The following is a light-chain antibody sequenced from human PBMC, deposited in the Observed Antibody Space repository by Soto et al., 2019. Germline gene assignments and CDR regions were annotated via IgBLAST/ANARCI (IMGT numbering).Light chain of an antibody. CDR3: TSWTSSNSYV. V-gene: IGLV2-14*01. Sequence: QSALTQPASVSGSPAQSITISCTGTSSDVGAYNYVSWYQQYPGKAPKLMIFDVRNRPSGISHRFSGSKSGDTASLTISGLQAEYEADYYCTSWTSSNSYVFGTGTKVTVL. CDR2: DVR. CDR1: SSDVGAYNY. J-gene: IGLJ1*01.